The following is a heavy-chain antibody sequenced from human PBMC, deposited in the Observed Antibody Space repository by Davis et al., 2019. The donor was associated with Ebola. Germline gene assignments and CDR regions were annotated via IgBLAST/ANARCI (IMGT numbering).Heavy chain of an antibody. CDR2: YGTSADT. V-gene: IGHV3-53*01. D-gene: IGHD2-15*01. CDR3: ARARGVVGDY. CDR1: GFTVSSNY. J-gene: IGHJ4*02. Sequence: GESLKISCAASGFTVSSNYMSWVRQAPGKGLEWVSTYGTSADTYYADSVKGRFTISRDSAKNSLYLQMNSLRDEDTAVYYCARARGVVGDYWGQGTLVTVSS.